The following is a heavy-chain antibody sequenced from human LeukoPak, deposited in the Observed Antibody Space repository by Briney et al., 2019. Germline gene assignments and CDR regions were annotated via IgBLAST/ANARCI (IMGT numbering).Heavy chain of an antibody. CDR1: GFTFSNYG. CDR2: IGGSGSST. J-gene: IGHJ6*04. D-gene: IGHD3-10*02. V-gene: IGHV3-23*01. CDR3: AELGITMIGGV. Sequence: GGSLRLSCAASGFTFSNYGMSWVRQAPGKGLEWVSDIGGSGSSTYYADSVKGRFTISRDNSKNTLYLQMNSLRAEDTAVYYCAELGITMIGGVWGKGTTVTISS.